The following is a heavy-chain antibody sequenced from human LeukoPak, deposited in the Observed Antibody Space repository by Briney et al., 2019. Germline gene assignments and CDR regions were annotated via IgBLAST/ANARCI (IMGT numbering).Heavy chain of an antibody. CDR3: ARGGSGSGYLYYFDY. J-gene: IGHJ4*02. Sequence: ASVKVSCKTSAHSFSDYSIHWVRQAPGQGLEWMARITSNSGGTNYAQNFQGRVTMTRDTSISTAYMELSGLTSDDTAVYYCARGGSGSGYLYYFDYWGQGNMVSVSS. D-gene: IGHD3-10*01. CDR1: AHSFSDYS. CDR2: ITSNSGGT. V-gene: IGHV1-2*06.